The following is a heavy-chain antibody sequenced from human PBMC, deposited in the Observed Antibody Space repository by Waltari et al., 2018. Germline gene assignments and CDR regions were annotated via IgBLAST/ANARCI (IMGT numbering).Heavy chain of an antibody. V-gene: IGHV3-74*01. CDR1: GFTFSSYW. J-gene: IGHJ6*02. Sequence: EVQLVESGGGLVQPGGSLRLSCVASGFTFSSYWMHWVRHAHGKGLVWVSSIKSDVSSTIYADSVKGRFTISRDNATNTLYLQMNSLRAEDTAVYYCARVGYDFWSGYHYGMDVWGQGTTVTVSS. CDR2: IKSDVSST. CDR3: ARVGYDFWSGYHYGMDV. D-gene: IGHD3-3*01.